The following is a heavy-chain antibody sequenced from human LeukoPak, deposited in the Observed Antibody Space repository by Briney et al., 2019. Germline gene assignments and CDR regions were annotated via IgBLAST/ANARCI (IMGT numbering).Heavy chain of an antibody. CDR2: IYYSGST. CDR1: GGSISSYY. V-gene: IGHV4-59*08. J-gene: IGHJ6*02. Sequence: PSETLSLACTVSGGSISSYYWSWIRQPPGKGLEWIGYIYYSGSTNYNPSLKSRVTISVDTSKNQFSLKLSSVTAADTAVYYCARHISAGPFGEPSYGMDVWGQGTTVTVSS. D-gene: IGHD3-10*01. CDR3: ARHISAGPFGEPSYGMDV.